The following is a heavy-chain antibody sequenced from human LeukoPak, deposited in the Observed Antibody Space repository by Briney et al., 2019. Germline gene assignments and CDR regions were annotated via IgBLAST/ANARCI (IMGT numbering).Heavy chain of an antibody. D-gene: IGHD3-16*01. CDR1: GFSFTYSW. Sequence: PGGSLRLSCAASGFSFTYSWMAWVRQTPEKGLEWVANIKQDGSEKYYLDSVKGRFTISRDNAKNSLYLQMSNLRAEDTAVYFCARGGGLDVWGQGATVTVSS. J-gene: IGHJ6*02. CDR2: IKQDGSEK. V-gene: IGHV3-7*03. CDR3: ARGGGLDV.